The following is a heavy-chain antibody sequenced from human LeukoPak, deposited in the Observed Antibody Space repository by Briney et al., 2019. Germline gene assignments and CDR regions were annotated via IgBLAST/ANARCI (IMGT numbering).Heavy chain of an antibody. J-gene: IGHJ5*02. CDR2: IKQDGSVE. D-gene: IGHD3-10*01. CDR3: ARWADDSGIYYIAS. V-gene: IGHV3-7*01. Sequence: GGSLRLSCAASGFTYTNYWMAWVRQAPGKGLQWVASIKQDGSVEYYVDSVKGRFTISRDNAKNSHYLQMNSLRVEDVAVYYCARWADDSGIYYIASWGQGTLVTVSS. CDR1: GFTYTNYW.